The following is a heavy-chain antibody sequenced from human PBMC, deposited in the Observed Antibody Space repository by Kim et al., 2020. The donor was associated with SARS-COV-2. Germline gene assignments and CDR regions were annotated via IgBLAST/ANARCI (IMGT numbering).Heavy chain of an antibody. J-gene: IGHJ4*02. Sequence: GGSLRLSCAASGFTFSTSPMGCVRQAPGKGLEWVSRISWDGTRTYYADSVKGRVTMSSDKSRTTLYLHMNNLRVEATAVYYSAKGVINIGFAYWGQGT. CDR2: ISWDGTRT. D-gene: IGHD2-21*01. CDR3: AKGVINIGFAY. CDR1: GFTFSTSP. V-gene: IGHV3-23*01.